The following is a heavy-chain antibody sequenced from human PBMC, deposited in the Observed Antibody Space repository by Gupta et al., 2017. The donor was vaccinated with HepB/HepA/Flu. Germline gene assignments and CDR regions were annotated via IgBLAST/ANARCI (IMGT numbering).Heavy chain of an antibody. J-gene: IGHJ3*02. CDR3: ARADLEWDAFHI. CDR2: IYYSGST. D-gene: IGHD3-3*01. Sequence: QVQLQVSGPGLVKPSETLSLPCTFSGGSISSYYWTWIRQPPGKGLEWIGYIYYSGSTNYNPSLKSRVTISVDTAKNQFSLRLRFVTAADTAVYYCARADLEWDAFHIWGQGTMVTVSS. CDR1: GGSISSYY. V-gene: IGHV4-59*01.